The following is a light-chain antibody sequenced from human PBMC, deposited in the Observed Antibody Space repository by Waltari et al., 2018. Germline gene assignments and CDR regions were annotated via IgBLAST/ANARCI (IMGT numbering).Light chain of an antibody. V-gene: IGKV2-28*01. Sequence: EIVLTQSPLSLPVTPGAPAAISCRSSQNLLHSDGDNYLDWYLQKPGQSPPLLIYLCVIRGSAGPDKFTGSGAGTDFTLKISRVEAEDVGVSYCMQALHTPRTFGQGTRAEI. CDR2: LCV. J-gene: IGKJ1*01. CDR3: MQALHTPRT. CDR1: QNLLHSDGDNY.